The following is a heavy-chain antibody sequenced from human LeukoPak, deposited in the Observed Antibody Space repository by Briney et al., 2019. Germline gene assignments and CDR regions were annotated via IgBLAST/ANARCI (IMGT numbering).Heavy chain of an antibody. CDR2: INPNSGGT. V-gene: IGHV1-2*02. J-gene: IGHJ5*02. D-gene: IGHD3-22*01. CDR1: GYTFTGYY. CDR3: ARDLYYYDSSGYYP. Sequence: ASVKVSCKASGYTFTGYYMLWMRQAPGQGLEWMGWINPNSGGTNYAQKFQGRVTMTRDTSISTAYMELSRLRSDDTAVYYCARDLYYYDSSGYYPWGQGTLVTVSS.